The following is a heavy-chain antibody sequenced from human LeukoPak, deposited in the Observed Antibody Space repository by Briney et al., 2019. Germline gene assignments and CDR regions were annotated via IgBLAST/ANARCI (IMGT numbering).Heavy chain of an antibody. Sequence: PGRSLRLSCAASGFTFSGSAMHWVRQASGKGLEWVGRIRSKTNNYATVYAASVKDRFTISRDDSKNTAYLQMNSLKTEDTAVYYCIRHAASGGSGVDYWGQGTLVTVSS. D-gene: IGHD3-10*01. CDR1: GFTFSGSA. CDR3: IRHAASGGSGVDY. V-gene: IGHV3-73*01. CDR2: IRSKTNNYAT. J-gene: IGHJ4*02.